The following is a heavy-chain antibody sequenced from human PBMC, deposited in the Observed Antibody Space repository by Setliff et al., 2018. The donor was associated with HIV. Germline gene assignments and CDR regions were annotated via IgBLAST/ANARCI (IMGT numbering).Heavy chain of an antibody. D-gene: IGHD6-13*01. J-gene: IGHJ4*02. CDR1: GGSFSGHS. V-gene: IGHV4-34*01. CDR2: INRSGSA. CDR3: ARQSTVAAAGFDF. Sequence: SETLSLTCAVYGGSFSGHSWTWIRQPPGKGLEWIGEINRSGSANYNRSLKSRVTMSVDTSKRQFSLTLDSVTAADTAIYYCARQSTVAAAGFDFWGQGTLVTVSS.